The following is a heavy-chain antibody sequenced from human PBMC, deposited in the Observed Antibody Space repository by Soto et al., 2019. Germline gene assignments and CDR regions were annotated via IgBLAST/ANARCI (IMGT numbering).Heavy chain of an antibody. Sequence: SKKTGKGLEWMGIIYPGDSDTRYSPSFQGQVTISADKSISTAYLQWSSLKASDTAMYYCARHGLLWFGELFSGDAFDIWGQGIMVTV. V-gene: IGHV5-51*01. D-gene: IGHD3-10*01. J-gene: IGHJ3*02. CDR2: IYPGDSDT. CDR3: ARHGLLWFGELFSGDAFDI.